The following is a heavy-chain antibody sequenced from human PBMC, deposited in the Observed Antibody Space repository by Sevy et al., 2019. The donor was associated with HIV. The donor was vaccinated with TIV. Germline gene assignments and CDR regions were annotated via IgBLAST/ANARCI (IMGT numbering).Heavy chain of an antibody. CDR2: IYYSGST. J-gene: IGHJ4*02. D-gene: IGHD6-6*01. CDR1: GGSISSYY. CDR3: ARAESIAARRFFDY. Sequence: SETLCLTCTVSGGSISSYYWSWIRQPPGKGLEWIGYIYYSGSTNYNPSLKSRVTISVDTSKNQFSLKLSSVTAADTAVYYCARAESIAARRFFDYWGQGTLVTVSS. V-gene: IGHV4-59*01.